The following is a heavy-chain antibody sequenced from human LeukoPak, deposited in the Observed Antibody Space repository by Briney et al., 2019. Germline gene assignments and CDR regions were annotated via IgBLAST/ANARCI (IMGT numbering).Heavy chain of an antibody. CDR1: GFTFSSYV. Sequence: GESLRLSCAASGFTFSSYVIKWVRQAPGKGLEWVSGITGSGGNTYYADSVKGRFIISRDNSKNILYLQMNSLRVEDTAVYYCAKGLSMDVWGQGTTVTVSS. CDR3: AKGLSMDV. CDR2: ITGSGGNT. D-gene: IGHD2/OR15-2a*01. J-gene: IGHJ6*02. V-gene: IGHV3-23*01.